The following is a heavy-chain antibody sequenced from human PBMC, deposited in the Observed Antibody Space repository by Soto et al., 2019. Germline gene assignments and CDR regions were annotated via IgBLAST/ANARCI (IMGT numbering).Heavy chain of an antibody. CDR1: GFTFSSYA. CDR2: ISSNGGST. V-gene: IGHV3-64D*08. CDR3: VKGPGTVIFSPYYGMDV. J-gene: IGHJ6*02. Sequence: GGSLRLSCSASGFTFSSYAMHWVRQAPGKGLEYVSAISSNGGSTYYADSVKGRFTISRDNSKNTLYLQMSSLRAEDTAVYYCVKGPGTVIFSPYYGMDVWGQGTTVTVSS. D-gene: IGHD3-3*02.